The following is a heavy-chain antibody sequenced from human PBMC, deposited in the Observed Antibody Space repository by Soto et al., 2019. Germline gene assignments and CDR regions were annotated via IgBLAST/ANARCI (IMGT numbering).Heavy chain of an antibody. D-gene: IGHD2-15*01. CDR3: AKWLRGGSYYCDF. V-gene: IGHV3-23*01. Sequence: GGSLRLSCQASGFTFTSYAMSWVRQTPEKGLEWVSLVDSSRNTFYPDSVRGRFTVSRDNSKNTVYLHMNSLRAEDTALYYCAKWLRGGSYYCDFWGRGTMVTVSS. J-gene: IGHJ4*02. CDR2: VDSSRNT. CDR1: GFTFTSYA.